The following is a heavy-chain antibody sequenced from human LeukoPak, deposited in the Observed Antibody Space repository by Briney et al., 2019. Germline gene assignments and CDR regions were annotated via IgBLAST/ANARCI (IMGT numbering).Heavy chain of an antibody. CDR2: FDPEDGET. CDR1: GHTLTELS. J-gene: IGHJ4*02. CDR3: ATVVIAVAGNHYFDY. V-gene: IGHV1-24*01. D-gene: IGHD6-19*01. Sequence: ASVKVSCKVSGHTLTELSMHWVRQAPGKGLEWMGGFDPEDGETIYAQKFQGRVTMTEDTSTDTAYMELSSLRSEDTAVYYCATVVIAVAGNHYFDYWGQGTLVTVSS.